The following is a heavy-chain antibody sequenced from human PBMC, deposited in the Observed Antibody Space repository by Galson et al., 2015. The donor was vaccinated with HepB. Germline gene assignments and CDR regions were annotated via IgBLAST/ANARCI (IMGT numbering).Heavy chain of an antibody. CDR2: ISAHSGDT. D-gene: IGHD6-13*01. Sequence: SVKVSCKASGYTFSNHGISWVRQAPGQGLEWMGWISAHSGDTDYAQKFQRRVTMTIDTSTSTAYMELRSLRSDDTAMYYCARDPRIATGGQLYYFDYWGQGSLVTVSS. CDR3: ARDPRIATGGQLYYFDY. J-gene: IGHJ4*02. CDR1: GYTFSNHG. V-gene: IGHV1-18*04.